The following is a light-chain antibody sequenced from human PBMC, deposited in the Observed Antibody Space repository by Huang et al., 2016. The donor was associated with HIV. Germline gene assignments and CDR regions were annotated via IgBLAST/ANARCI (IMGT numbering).Light chain of an antibody. CDR3: QQRTNWPPTIT. CDR1: QRVSSY. V-gene: IGKV3-11*01. Sequence: PGERATLSCRASQRVSSYLAWYQKKPGQAPRLLIYDASNRATGIPARFSGSGSGTDFTLTISSLEPEDFAVYYCQQRTNWPPTITFGGGTKVQIK. CDR2: DAS. J-gene: IGKJ4*01.